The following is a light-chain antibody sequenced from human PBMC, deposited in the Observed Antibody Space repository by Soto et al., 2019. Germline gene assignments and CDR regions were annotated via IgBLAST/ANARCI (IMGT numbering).Light chain of an antibody. CDR1: QSVSSN. V-gene: IGKV3-15*01. CDR2: GAS. Sequence: EIVMTQSPATLSVSPGERATLSCRASQSVSSNLAWYQQKPGQAPRLLIYGASTRATGIPARFSGSGSGTEFTLTISSLQSEDFAVYYCQQYNNRPHRTFGQGTKVEIK. CDR3: QQYNNRPHRT. J-gene: IGKJ1*01.